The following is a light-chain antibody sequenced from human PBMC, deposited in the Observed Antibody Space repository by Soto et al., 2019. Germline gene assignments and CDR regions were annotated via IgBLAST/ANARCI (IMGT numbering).Light chain of an antibody. V-gene: IGLV2-23*01. Sequence: QSALTQPASVSGSPGQSIAISCTGTSSDVGSYNSVSWYQQHPGKAPKLMIYEGSKRPSGVYDRFSGSKSGNTASLTISGLQAEDEADYYCCSYAGNPYVFGTGTKVTVL. CDR2: EGS. J-gene: IGLJ1*01. CDR1: SSDVGSYNS. CDR3: CSYAGNPYV.